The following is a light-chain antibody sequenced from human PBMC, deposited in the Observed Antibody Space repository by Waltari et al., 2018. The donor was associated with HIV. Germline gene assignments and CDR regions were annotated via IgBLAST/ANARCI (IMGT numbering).Light chain of an antibody. V-gene: IGLV2-8*01. Sequence: QSALTQPPSASGSPGQSVTISCTGTSSDVGGYHFVSWYQQHPGKDPKLLIFEATKRPSGVPDRFSGSKSGNTASLTVSGLQAEDEADYYCSSYAGSSTLMFGGGTKLTVL. CDR1: SSDVGGYHF. CDR2: EAT. J-gene: IGLJ3*02. CDR3: SSYAGSSTLM.